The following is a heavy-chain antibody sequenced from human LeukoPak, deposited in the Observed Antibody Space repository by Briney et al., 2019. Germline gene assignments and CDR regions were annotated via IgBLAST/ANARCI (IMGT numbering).Heavy chain of an antibody. CDR1: GYTFTSNY. CDR2: INPIGGST. V-gene: IGHV1-46*01. J-gene: IGHJ4*02. Sequence: ASVSASCKVSGYTFTSNYIHWVRQAPGQGLEWMAVINPIGGSTIFAQNFQGRLTVTRDTSTSTVYMDLNSLRSEDTAVYFCATNQWFGAFLSTYFDYWGQGTQVTVSS. D-gene: IGHD3-10*01. CDR3: ATNQWFGAFLSTYFDY.